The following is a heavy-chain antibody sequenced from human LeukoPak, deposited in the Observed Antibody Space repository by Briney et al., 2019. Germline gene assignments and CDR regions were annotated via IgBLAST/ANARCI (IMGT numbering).Heavy chain of an antibody. CDR1: GFTFSSYS. J-gene: IGHJ4*02. CDR2: INSDGSST. V-gene: IGHV3-74*01. Sequence: PGGSLRLSCAASGFTFSSYSMNWVRQAPGKGLVWVSRINSDGSSTSYADSVKGRFTISRDNAKNTLYLQMNSLRAEDTAVYYCARKGYSGSYFDYWGQGTLVTVSS. CDR3: ARKGYSGSYFDY. D-gene: IGHD1-26*01.